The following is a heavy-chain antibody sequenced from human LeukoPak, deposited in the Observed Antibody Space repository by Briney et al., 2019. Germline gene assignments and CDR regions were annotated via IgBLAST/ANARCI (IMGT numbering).Heavy chain of an antibody. CDR2: ISSSGSAI. CDR3: ASKGGFDD. V-gene: IGHV3-48*03. J-gene: IGHJ4*02. D-gene: IGHD2-15*01. Sequence: PGGSLRLSCAASGFSFSSYEMNWVRQAPGKGLEWVSYISSSGSAIFYADSVKGRFTISRDNAKNSLSLQMNSLRAEDTAFYYCASKGGFDDWGQGTLVTVSS. CDR1: GFSFSSYE.